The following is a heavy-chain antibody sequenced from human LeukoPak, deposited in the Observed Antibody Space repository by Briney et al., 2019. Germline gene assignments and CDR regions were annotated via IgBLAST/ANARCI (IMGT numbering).Heavy chain of an antibody. Sequence: PSETLSLTCTVSDGSISSYYWSWIRQPPGKGLEWIGYIYYSGSTNYNPSLKSRVTISVDTSKNQFSLKLSSVTAADTAVYYCARLSPLTGAYYYMDVWGKGTTVTVSS. CDR3: ARLSPLTGAYYYMDV. D-gene: IGHD7-27*01. V-gene: IGHV4-59*01. J-gene: IGHJ6*03. CDR2: IYYSGST. CDR1: DGSISSYY.